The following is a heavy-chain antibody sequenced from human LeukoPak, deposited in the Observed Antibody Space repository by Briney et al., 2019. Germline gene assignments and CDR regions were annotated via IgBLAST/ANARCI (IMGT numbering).Heavy chain of an antibody. Sequence: GGSLRLSCAASGFTFSNYAVSWVRQAPGKGLEWVSGVSGVGTTYYADSVKGRFTISRDNSKNTLYLQMNSLRDEDTAVYHCAKDARAVPGLIDYWGQGTLVTVSS. V-gene: IGHV3-23*01. D-gene: IGHD6-19*01. CDR2: VSGVGTT. J-gene: IGHJ4*02. CDR1: GFTFSNYA. CDR3: AKDARAVPGLIDY.